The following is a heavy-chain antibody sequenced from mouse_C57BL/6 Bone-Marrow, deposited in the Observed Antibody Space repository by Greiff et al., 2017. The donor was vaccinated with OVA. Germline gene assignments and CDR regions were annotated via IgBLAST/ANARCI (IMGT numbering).Heavy chain of an antibody. CDR1: GYTFTDYY. CDR3: ARDHYGSSYWYFDV. CDR2: INPYNGGT. D-gene: IGHD1-1*01. Sequence: VQLQQSGPVLVKPGASVKMSCKASGYTFTDYYMNWVKQSHGKSLEWIGVINPYNGGTSYNQKFKGKATLTVDKSSSTAYMELNSLTSEDSAVYYCARDHYGSSYWYFDVWGTGTTVTVSS. V-gene: IGHV1-19*01. J-gene: IGHJ1*03.